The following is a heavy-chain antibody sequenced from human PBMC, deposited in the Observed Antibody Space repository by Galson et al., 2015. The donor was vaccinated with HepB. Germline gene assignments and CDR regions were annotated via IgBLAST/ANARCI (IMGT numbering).Heavy chain of an antibody. CDR2: ISYDGSNK. CDR3: ASRRGYSYGPLDY. V-gene: IGHV3-30-3*01. D-gene: IGHD5-18*01. J-gene: IGHJ4*02. CDR1: GFTFSSYA. Sequence: SLRLSCAASGFTFSSYAMHWVRQAPGKGLEWVAVISYDGSNKYYADSVKGRFTISRDNSKNALYLQMNSLRAEDTAVYYCASRRGYSYGPLDYWGQGTLVTVSS.